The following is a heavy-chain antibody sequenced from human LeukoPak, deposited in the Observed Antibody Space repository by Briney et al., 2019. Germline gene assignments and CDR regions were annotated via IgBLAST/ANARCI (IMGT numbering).Heavy chain of an antibody. CDR3: ARGWGGNIDQ. J-gene: IGHJ5*02. CDR1: GDSVSSNSAA. Sequence: SHTLSLTCAISGDSVSSNSAAWNWIRQSPSRGLEWLGRTYYRSKRYTYYAVSVKGRITINSDTSKNQFSLQLNSVTPEDTAVYYCARGWGGNIDQWGQGTLVTVSS. V-gene: IGHV6-1*01. CDR2: TYYRSKRYT. D-gene: IGHD3-16*01.